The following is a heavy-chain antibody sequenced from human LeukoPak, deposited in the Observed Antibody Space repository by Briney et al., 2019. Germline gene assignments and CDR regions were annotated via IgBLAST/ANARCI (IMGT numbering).Heavy chain of an antibody. Sequence: PGGSLRLSCAASGFTFSSYGMHWVRQAPGKGLEWVAVIWYDGSNKYYADSVKGRFTISRDNSKNTLYLQMNSLRAEDTAVYYCARDRWFGELLPDYYYYGMDVWGQGTTVTVSS. V-gene: IGHV3-33*01. CDR3: ARDRWFGELLPDYYYYGMDV. D-gene: IGHD3-10*01. J-gene: IGHJ6*02. CDR1: GFTFSSYG. CDR2: IWYDGSNK.